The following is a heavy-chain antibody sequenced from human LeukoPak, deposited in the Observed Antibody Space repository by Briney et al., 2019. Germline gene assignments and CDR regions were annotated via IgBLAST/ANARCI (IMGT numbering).Heavy chain of an antibody. CDR3: ARHRPRHGDTADY. J-gene: IGHJ4*02. Sequence: GASVKVSCKASGHIFISYAMHWVRQAPGQRLEWMGWINAGNGNTKYSQKFQGRVTITRDTSATTVYMELSSLRSEDTAVYYCARHRPRHGDTADYWGQGTLVTVSS. D-gene: IGHD5-18*01. V-gene: IGHV1-3*01. CDR2: INAGNGNT. CDR1: GHIFISYA.